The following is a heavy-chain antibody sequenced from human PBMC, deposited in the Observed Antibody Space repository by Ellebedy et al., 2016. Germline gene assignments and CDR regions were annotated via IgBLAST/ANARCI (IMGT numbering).Heavy chain of an antibody. D-gene: IGHD1-26*01. J-gene: IGHJ4*01. CDR3: AREIPGGTTDLDY. Sequence: GESLKISXAASGGIFSGTSMNWVRQAPGKGLEWVANINQDGSEKHYVDSVKGRFTISRDNAKNSLYLQMNNLRVDDTAVYYCAREIPGGTTDLDYWGQGTLVTVSS. V-gene: IGHV3-7*01. CDR2: INQDGSEK. CDR1: GGIFSGTS.